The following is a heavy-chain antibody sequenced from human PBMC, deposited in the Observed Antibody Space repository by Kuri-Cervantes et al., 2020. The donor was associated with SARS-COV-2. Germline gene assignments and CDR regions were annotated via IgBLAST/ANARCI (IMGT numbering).Heavy chain of an antibody. CDR1: GFTFSSYS. J-gene: IGHJ4*02. D-gene: IGHD3-22*01. CDR2: ISSSSSYI. Sequence: GGSLRLSCAASGFTFSSYSMNWVRQAPGKGLEWVSSISSSSSYIYYADSVKGRFTISRNNAKNSLYLQMNSLRAEDTAVYYCAGSRPQDSRLYYYDSSGYYYYFDYWGQGTLVTVSS. V-gene: IGHV3-21*01. CDR3: AGSRPQDSRLYYYDSSGYYYYFDY.